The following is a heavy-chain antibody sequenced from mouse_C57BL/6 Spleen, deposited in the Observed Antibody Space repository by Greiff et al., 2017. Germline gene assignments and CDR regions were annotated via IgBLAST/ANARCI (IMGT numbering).Heavy chain of an antibody. Sequence: EVKLMESGGGLVQPGGSMKLSCAASGFTFSDAWMDWVRQSPETGLEWVAEIRNKANNHATYYAESVKGRFTISRDDSKSSVYLQMNSLRAEDTGIYYCTRGSSWFAYWGQGTLVTVSA. CDR2: IRNKANNHAT. CDR3: TRGSSWFAY. CDR1: GFTFSDAW. J-gene: IGHJ3*01. V-gene: IGHV6-6*01.